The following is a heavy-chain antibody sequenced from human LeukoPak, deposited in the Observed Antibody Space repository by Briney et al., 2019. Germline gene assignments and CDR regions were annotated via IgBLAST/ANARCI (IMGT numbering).Heavy chain of an antibody. D-gene: IGHD6-19*01. V-gene: IGHV3-21*01. Sequence: GESLRLSCAASGFTFSSYSMNWVRQAPGKGLEWVSSISSSSSYIYYADSMKGRFTISRENAKNTLYLQMNSLSVEDTAVYYCARATAVAGTDSWGQGTLVTVSS. CDR1: GFTFSSYS. J-gene: IGHJ4*02. CDR2: ISSSSSYI. CDR3: ARATAVAGTDS.